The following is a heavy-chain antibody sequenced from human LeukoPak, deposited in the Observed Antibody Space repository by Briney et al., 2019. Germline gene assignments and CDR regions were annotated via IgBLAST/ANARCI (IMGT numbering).Heavy chain of an antibody. D-gene: IGHD6-13*01. CDR1: RFTFSSYA. CDR3: AKDFEYGSSWYRGAFDI. Sequence: GGSLRLSCAASRFTFSSYAMSWVRQAPGKGLEWVSGISGSGGSTHYADSVKGRFTISRDNSENTLYLQMKSLRAEDTAVYYSAKDFEYGSSWYRGAFDIWGQGTMVTVSS. J-gene: IGHJ3*02. CDR2: ISGSGGST. V-gene: IGHV3-23*01.